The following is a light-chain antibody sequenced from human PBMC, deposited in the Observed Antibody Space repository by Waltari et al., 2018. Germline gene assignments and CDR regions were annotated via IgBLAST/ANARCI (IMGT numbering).Light chain of an antibody. CDR3: NSFTSSSTWV. CDR2: DVS. J-gene: IGLJ3*02. V-gene: IGLV2-14*01. CDR1: SSDIGGYNY. Sequence: QSALTQPDSVSGSPGQSITITCTGTSSDIGGYNYVSWFQQHPGKAPKVVIYDVSERPPGVSNRFSGSKSGNTASLTISGLQAEDEADYYCNSFTSSSTWVFGGGTKLTVL.